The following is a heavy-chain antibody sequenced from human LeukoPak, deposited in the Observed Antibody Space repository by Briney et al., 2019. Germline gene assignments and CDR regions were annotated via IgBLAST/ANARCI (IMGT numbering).Heavy chain of an antibody. CDR3: AREPLYNWNGHGSFEI. CDR2: INWNGGST. CDR1: GFTFDDYG. V-gene: IGHV3-20*04. Sequence: GGSLRLSCAASGFTFDDYGMSWVRQAPGKGLEWVSGINWNGGSTGYADSVKGRFTISRDNAKNSLYLQMNSLRADDTAMYYCAREPLYNWNGHGSFEIWGQGTMVTVSS. D-gene: IGHD1-1*01. J-gene: IGHJ3*02.